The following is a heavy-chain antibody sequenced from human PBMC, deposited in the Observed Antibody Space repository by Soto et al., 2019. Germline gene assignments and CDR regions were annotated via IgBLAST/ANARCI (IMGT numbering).Heavy chain of an antibody. CDR3: ARGRYDYVWGSYRYFDY. Sequence: ASVKDSCKASGYTFTSYDINWVRQATGQGLEWMGWMNPNSGNTGYAQKFQGRVTMTRNTSISTAYMELSSLRSEDTAVYYCARGRYDYVWGSYRYFDYWGQGTLVTVSS. CDR2: MNPNSGNT. J-gene: IGHJ4*02. D-gene: IGHD3-16*02. CDR1: GYTFTSYD. V-gene: IGHV1-8*01.